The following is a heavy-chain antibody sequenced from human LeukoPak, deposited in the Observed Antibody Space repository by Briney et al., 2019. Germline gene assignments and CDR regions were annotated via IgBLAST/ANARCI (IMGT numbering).Heavy chain of an antibody. CDR2: LSGSGGST. D-gene: IGHD3-16*01. CDR1: GFTFSSYA. CDR3: AKVPYRGGVTSFDY. V-gene: IGHV3-23*01. J-gene: IGHJ4*02. Sequence: GGSLRLSCAASGFTFSSYAMSWVRQAPGKGLEWVSALSGSGGSTYYADSVKGRFTISRDNSKNTLYLQMNSLRAEDTAVYYCAKVPYRGGVTSFDYWGQGTLVTVSP.